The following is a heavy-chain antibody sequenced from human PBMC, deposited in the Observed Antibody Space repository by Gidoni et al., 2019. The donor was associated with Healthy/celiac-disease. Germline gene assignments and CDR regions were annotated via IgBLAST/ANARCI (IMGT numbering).Heavy chain of an antibody. V-gene: IGHV3-21*01. CDR3: ARLEYSNPLPDY. CDR2: ISSSSSDI. J-gene: IGHJ4*02. D-gene: IGHD6-6*01. CDR1: GFPFSSYS. Sequence: EVPLVASGGGLVKPGGSLILSCAASGFPFSSYSMNWVRQAPGKGLEWVSSISSSSSDIYYADAVKGRFTISRDNAKNSLYLKRNSLRAEDTAVYYCARLEYSNPLPDYWGQGTLVTVSS.